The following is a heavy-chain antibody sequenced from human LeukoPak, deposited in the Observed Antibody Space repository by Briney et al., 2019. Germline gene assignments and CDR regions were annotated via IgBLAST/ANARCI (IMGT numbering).Heavy chain of an antibody. CDR2: INPNSGGT. CDR1: GYTFTGYY. Sequence: WASVKVSCKASGYTFTGYYMHWVRQAPGQGLEWMGWINPNSGGTNYAQKFQGRVTMTRDTSISTAYMELSRLRSDDTAVYYCARTGRGIAVAWFDPWGQGTLVTVSS. CDR3: ARTGRGIAVAWFDP. D-gene: IGHD6-19*01. J-gene: IGHJ5*02. V-gene: IGHV1-2*02.